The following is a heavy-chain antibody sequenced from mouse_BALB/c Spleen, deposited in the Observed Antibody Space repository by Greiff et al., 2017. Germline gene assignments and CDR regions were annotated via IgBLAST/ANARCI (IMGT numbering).Heavy chain of an antibody. CDR1: GYAFTNFL. J-gene: IGHJ4*01. V-gene: IGHV1-54*01. CDR2: INPGSGGT. D-gene: IGHD2-4*01. Sequence: VKLMESGAELVRPGTSVKVSCKASGYAFTNFLIEWVKQRPGQGLEWIGVINPGSGGTNYNEKFKGKATLTADKSSSTAYMQLSSLTSDDSAVYFCARFDYDVGAMDYWGQGTSVTVSS. CDR3: ARFDYDVGAMDY.